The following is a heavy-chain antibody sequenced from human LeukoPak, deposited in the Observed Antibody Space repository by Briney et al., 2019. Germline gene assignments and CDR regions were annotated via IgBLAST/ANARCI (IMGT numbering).Heavy chain of an antibody. CDR1: GYNFITYG. D-gene: IGHD2-15*01. J-gene: IGHJ5*02. CDR3: ARFRRYCSGGSCYPRGGFNWFDP. CDR2: ISAYNGNT. V-gene: IGHV1-18*01. Sequence: ASVKVSCKASGYNFITYGIVWVRQATGQGLEWMGWISAYNGNTDYAQKLQGRVSMTTDTSTSTVYMELKSLRSDDTAVYYCARFRRYCSGGSCYPRGGFNWFDPWGQGTLVTVSS.